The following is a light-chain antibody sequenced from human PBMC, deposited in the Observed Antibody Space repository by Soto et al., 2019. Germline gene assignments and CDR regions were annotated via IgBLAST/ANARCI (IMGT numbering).Light chain of an antibody. CDR2: NVY. V-gene: IGLV2-14*03. CDR1: SSDFGAYNF. Sequence: QSVLTQPASVSGSPGQSSTISCTGTSSDFGAYNFVSWHQQHPGKAPKLMIYNVYDRPSGISYRFSGSKSGNTASLTISGLQGEDEADYYCSAYTVSRTYVFGTGTKLTVL. CDR3: SAYTVSRTYV. J-gene: IGLJ1*01.